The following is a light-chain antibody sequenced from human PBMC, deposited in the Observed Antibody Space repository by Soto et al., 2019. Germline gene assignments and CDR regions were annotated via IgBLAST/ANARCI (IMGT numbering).Light chain of an antibody. J-gene: IGLJ1*01. V-gene: IGLV1-40*01. CDR1: SSNIGAHYD. CDR2: GNS. Sequence: QSVLTQPPPVSGAPGQRVTISCTGSSSNIGAHYDVHWYQQLPGTAPKLLIYGNSNRPSGVPDRFSGSKSGTSAPLAITGLQAEDEADYYCQSYDNSLSVYVFGTGTKVTVL. CDR3: QSYDNSLSVYV.